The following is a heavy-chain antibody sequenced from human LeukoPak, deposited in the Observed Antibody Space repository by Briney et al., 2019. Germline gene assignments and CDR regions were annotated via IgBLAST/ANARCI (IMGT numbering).Heavy chain of an antibody. CDR2: IYSGGST. CDR1: GFTVSSNY. CDR3: AREGQRYSSGWYVGY. V-gene: IGHV3-53*05. Sequence: GGSLRLSCAASGFTVSSNYMSGGRQAPGEGLEWGSVIYSGGSTYYADSVKGRFTISRDNSKNTLYLQMNSLRAEDTAVYYCAREGQRYSSGWYVGYWGQGTLVTVSS. D-gene: IGHD6-19*01. J-gene: IGHJ4*02.